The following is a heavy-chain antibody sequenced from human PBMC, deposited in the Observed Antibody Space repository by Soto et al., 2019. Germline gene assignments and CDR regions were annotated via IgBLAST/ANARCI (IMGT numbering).Heavy chain of an antibody. D-gene: IGHD3-10*01. CDR2: ISSGGSTI. Sequence: GGPLRLSCAAPGFTFSYYYMSWIRQAPGKGLEWVSYISSGGSTIYYADSVKGRFTISRDNAKNSLYLQMNSLRAEDTAVYYCASPQYYYGSGSYAAFDYWGQGTLVTVSS. J-gene: IGHJ4*02. V-gene: IGHV3-11*01. CDR3: ASPQYYYGSGSYAAFDY. CDR1: GFTFSYYY.